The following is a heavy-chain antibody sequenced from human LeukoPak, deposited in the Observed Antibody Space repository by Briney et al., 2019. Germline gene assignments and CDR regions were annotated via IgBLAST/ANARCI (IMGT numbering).Heavy chain of an antibody. V-gene: IGHV1-46*01. CDR1: GYTFTSYA. D-gene: IGHD2-15*01. CDR2: INPSGGNT. J-gene: IGHJ4*02. CDR3: ARDVSDCSGGSCYSYFDY. Sequence: ASVKVSCKASGYTFTSYAMNWVRQAPGQGLEWMGIINPSGGNTSYAQKFQGRVTMTRDTSTSTVYMELSSLRSEDTAVYYCARDVSDCSGGSCYSYFDYWGQGTLVAVSS.